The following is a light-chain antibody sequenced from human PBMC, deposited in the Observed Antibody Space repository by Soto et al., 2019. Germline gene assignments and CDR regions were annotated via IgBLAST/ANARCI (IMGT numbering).Light chain of an antibody. Sequence: EIVMTQSPATLSVSPGERATLSCRASQSVSSNLAWYQQKPGQAPRLLIYAASTRATGIPARFSGSGSGTEFTLTISSLQSDDFAFYYCQQYNNWPPWTFGQGTKVEI. CDR2: AAS. J-gene: IGKJ1*01. CDR3: QQYNNWPPWT. V-gene: IGKV3-15*01. CDR1: QSVSSN.